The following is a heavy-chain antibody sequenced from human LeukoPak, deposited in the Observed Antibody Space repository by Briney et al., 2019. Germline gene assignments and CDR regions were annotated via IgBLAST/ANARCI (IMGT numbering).Heavy chain of an antibody. CDR2: ISAIVGST. V-gene: IGHV3-23*01. CDR1: GFTFSIDG. D-gene: IGHD1-20*01. Sequence: PRRSLRLSSAASGFTFSIDGTSWVRQAPRKGLDWSSAISAIVGSTYYADSLSSRFTISRDKSKNKLYLQMKSLRAEDTALDYCERAYGKWNDVYFYAFDLWGQGTMVTVSS. CDR3: ERAYGKWNDVYFYAFDL. J-gene: IGHJ3*01.